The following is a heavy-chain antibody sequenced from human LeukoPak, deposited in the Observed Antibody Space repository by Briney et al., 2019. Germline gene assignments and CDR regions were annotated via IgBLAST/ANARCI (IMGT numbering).Heavy chain of an antibody. CDR3: ARESFMTTVTTVSYEAIDY. J-gene: IGHJ4*02. Sequence: PSQALSLTCTVSGGSISSGGYYWSWIRQHPGKGLEWIGYIYYSGSTYYNPSLKSRVTISVDTSKNQFSLKLSSVTAAGTAVYYCARESFMTTVTTVSYEAIDYWGQGTLVTVSS. V-gene: IGHV4-31*03. D-gene: IGHD4-17*01. CDR2: IYYSGST. CDR1: GGSISSGGYY.